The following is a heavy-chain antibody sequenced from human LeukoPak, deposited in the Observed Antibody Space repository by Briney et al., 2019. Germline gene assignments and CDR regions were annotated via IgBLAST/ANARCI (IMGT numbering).Heavy chain of an antibody. CDR1: GRSFSGYY. Sequence: PSETLSLTCAVYGRSFSGYYWSWIRQPPGKGLEWIGEINHSGSTNYNPSLKSRVTISVDTSKNQFSLKLSSVTAADTAVYYCASGQIAVAAKDWGQGTLVTVSS. V-gene: IGHV4-34*01. CDR2: INHSGST. J-gene: IGHJ4*02. CDR3: ASGQIAVAAKD. D-gene: IGHD6-19*01.